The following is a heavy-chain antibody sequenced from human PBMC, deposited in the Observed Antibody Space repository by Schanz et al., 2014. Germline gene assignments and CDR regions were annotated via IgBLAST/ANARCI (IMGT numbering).Heavy chain of an antibody. V-gene: IGHV3-7*02. Sequence: MQLVESGGGLVKPGGSLRLSCAASGFSFSTYWMSWVRQAPGKGLEWVANIKRDGSEKNYLDSVKGRFTISRDNAKNSLFLQMNSLRAEDTAVYYCAKTLFPGGTQTFGNGGRGTLVTVSS. CDR3: AKTLFPGGTQTFGN. J-gene: IGHJ4*02. D-gene: IGHD2-8*02. CDR1: GFSFSTYW. CDR2: IKRDGSEK.